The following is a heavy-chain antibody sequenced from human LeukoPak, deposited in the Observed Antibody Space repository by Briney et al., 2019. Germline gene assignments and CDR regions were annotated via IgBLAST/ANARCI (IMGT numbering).Heavy chain of an antibody. Sequence: GGSLRLSCAASGFTFSSYGMHWVRQAPGKGLEWVAVISYDGSNKYYADSVKGRFTISRDNSKNTLYLQMNSLRAEDAAVYYCAKDNELEGWLSDLGYWGQGTLVTVSS. J-gene: IGHJ4*02. CDR1: GFTFSSYG. V-gene: IGHV3-30*18. D-gene: IGHD3-16*02. CDR3: AKDNELEGWLSDLGY. CDR2: ISYDGSNK.